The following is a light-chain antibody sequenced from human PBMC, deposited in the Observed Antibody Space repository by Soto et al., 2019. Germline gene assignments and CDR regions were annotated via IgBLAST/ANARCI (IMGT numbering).Light chain of an antibody. CDR2: KIS. Sequence: DIVLTQTPLSSPVTLGQPASISCRSSQSLLHSDGHTYLSWLQQRPGQSPRLLMYKISNRFSGVRDRFSGSGAGTDFTLKISRVEAEDVGVYYCMQLTQSITFGQGTRLEIK. V-gene: IGKV2-24*01. CDR1: QSLLHSDGHTY. J-gene: IGKJ5*01. CDR3: MQLTQSIT.